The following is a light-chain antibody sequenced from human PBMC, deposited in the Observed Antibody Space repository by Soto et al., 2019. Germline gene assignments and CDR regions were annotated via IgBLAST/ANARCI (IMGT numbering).Light chain of an antibody. J-gene: IGKJ3*01. CDR2: DAS. CDR3: QQYDTLKVT. CDR1: QTIYSY. Sequence: DIQMTQSPSSLSASVGDRVTITCRASQTIYSYLNWYQQKPGKAPKLLIYDASNLETEVPSRFSGRGYGTDFTFTISSLQPEDFATYFCQQYDTLKVTFGPGTKVDIK. V-gene: IGKV1-33*01.